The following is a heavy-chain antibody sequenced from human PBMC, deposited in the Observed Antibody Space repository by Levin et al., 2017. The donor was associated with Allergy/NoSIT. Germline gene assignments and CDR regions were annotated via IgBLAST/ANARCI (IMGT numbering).Heavy chain of an antibody. CDR1: GGSISSGGYY. J-gene: IGHJ4*02. Sequence: SQTLSLTCTVSGGSISSGGYYWSWIRQHPGKGLEWIGYIYYSGSTYYNPSLKSRVTISVDTSKNQFSLKLSSVTAADTAVYYCAREEIEHCSGGSCTETIDYWGQGTLVTVSS. CDR3: AREEIEHCSGGSCTETIDY. CDR2: IYYSGST. V-gene: IGHV4-31*03. D-gene: IGHD2-15*01.